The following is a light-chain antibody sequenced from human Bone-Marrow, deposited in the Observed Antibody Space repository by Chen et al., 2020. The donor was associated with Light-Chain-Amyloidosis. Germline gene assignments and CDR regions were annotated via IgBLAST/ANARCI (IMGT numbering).Light chain of an antibody. Sequence: QSALTQPASVSGSPGQSITISCTGTSSDVGGDNHVSWYQQHPDKAPKLMIYGVTNRPSWVPDRFSGSKSDNTASLTISGLQTEGEADYFCSSYTITNTLVFGSETRVTVL. V-gene: IGLV2-14*01. J-gene: IGLJ1*01. CDR1: SSDVGGDNH. CDR3: SSYTITNTLV. CDR2: GVT.